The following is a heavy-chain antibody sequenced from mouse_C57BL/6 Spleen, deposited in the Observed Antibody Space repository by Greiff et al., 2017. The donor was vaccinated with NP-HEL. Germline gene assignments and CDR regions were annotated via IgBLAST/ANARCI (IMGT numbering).Heavy chain of an antibody. V-gene: IGHV2-9-1*01. CDR1: GFSLTSYA. Sequence: VQLQESGPGLVAPSQSLSITCTVSGFSLTSYAISWVRQPPGKGLEWLGVIWTGGGTNYNSALKSRLSISKDNSKSQVFLKMNSLQTDDTARYYCATEGIYYDPKSTYYYAMDYWGQGTSVTVSS. CDR3: ATEGIYYDPKSTYYYAMDY. CDR2: IWTGGGT. J-gene: IGHJ4*01. D-gene: IGHD2-4*01.